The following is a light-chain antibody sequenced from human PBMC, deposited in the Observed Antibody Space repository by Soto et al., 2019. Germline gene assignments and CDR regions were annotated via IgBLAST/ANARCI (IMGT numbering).Light chain of an antibody. CDR2: EVG. J-gene: IGLJ3*02. CDR1: NSDIGGYNY. Sequence: QSALTQPASVSGSPGQSITISCTGTNSDIGGYNYVSWYQQHPGKAPKLLIYEVGNRPSGVSNRFSGSKSGNTASLTVSGLQAEDEADYYCSSYTSSSTWVFGGGTKLTVL. V-gene: IGLV2-14*01. CDR3: SSYTSSSTWV.